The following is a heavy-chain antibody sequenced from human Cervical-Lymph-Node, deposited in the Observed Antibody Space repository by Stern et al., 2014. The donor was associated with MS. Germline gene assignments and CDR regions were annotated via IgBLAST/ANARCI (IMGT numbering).Heavy chain of an antibody. V-gene: IGHV1-46*03. CDR2: INPSGDTT. J-gene: IGHJ3*02. CDR3: TRGHPWVPKNGFDI. CDR1: GYSFTRYT. Sequence: QLVQSGAEVKKPGASVKVSCKASGYSFTRYTIHWVRQAPGQGLEWMGMINPSGDTTTYTQKFQGRVTMTGDTSTSAVYMELSSLRSDDTAVYYCTRGHPWVPKNGFDIWGQGTMVTVSS.